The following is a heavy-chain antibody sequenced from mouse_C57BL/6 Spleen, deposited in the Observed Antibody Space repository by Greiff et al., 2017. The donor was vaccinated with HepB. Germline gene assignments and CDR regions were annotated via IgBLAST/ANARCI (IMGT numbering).Heavy chain of an antibody. Sequence: VQLQQSGPELVKPGASVKMSCKASGYTFTDYNMHWVKQSHGKSLEWIGYINPNNGGTSYNQKFKGKATLTVNKSSSTAYMELRSLTSEDSAVYYCARGLYYGSSYEGYFDYWGQGTTLTVSS. CDR3: ARGLYYGSSYEGYFDY. CDR2: INPNNGGT. CDR1: GYTFTDYN. V-gene: IGHV1-22*01. J-gene: IGHJ2*01. D-gene: IGHD1-1*01.